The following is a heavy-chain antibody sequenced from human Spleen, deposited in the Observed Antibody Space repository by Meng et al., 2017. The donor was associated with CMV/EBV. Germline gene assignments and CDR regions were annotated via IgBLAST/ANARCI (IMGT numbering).Heavy chain of an antibody. J-gene: IGHJ4*02. Sequence: SGVSTISSDYYWGWIRLPPGKGLEWIGTIYYSGNTYYNPSLKSRVTISVDTSKHQFSLKLSSVTAADTAVYYCATTRYGSSRGGFDYWGQGTLVTVSS. D-gene: IGHD6-13*01. CDR2: IYYSGNT. CDR3: ATTRYGSSRGGFDY. V-gene: IGHV4-39*07. CDR1: GVSTISSDYY.